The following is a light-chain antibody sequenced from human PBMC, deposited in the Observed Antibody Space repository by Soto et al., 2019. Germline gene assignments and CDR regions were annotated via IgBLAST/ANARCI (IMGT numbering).Light chain of an antibody. J-gene: IGLJ2*01. CDR2: DVS. CDR1: SSDVGGYNY. V-gene: IGLV2-14*01. CDR3: SSYISSSTVV. Sequence: QSVLTQPASVSGSPGQSITISCTGTSSDVGGYNYVSWYQQHPGKAPKLMIYDVSNRPSGVSNRVSGSKSGNTASLTISGLQAEYEADYYCSSYISSSTVVFGGGTKLTVL.